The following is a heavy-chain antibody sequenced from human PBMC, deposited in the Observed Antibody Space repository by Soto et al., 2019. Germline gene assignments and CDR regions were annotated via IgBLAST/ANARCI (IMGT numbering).Heavy chain of an antibody. CDR3: ARTGIEASGTMYGMDV. V-gene: IGHV3-48*02. J-gene: IGHJ6*02. CDR1: GFTFRKYI. D-gene: IGHD6-13*01. CDR2: ISRSSSTI. Sequence: GGSLRIACAASGFTFRKYILNGARQSPGKGLEWISSISRSSSTIYYAESVKGRFTISRDNAKNSLSLEMNSLRDEDTAVYYCARTGIEASGTMYGMDVWGPGATVT.